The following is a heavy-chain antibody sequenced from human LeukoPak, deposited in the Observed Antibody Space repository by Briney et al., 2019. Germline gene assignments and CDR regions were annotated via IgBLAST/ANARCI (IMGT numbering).Heavy chain of an antibody. J-gene: IGHJ6*02. CDR3: ARDRGSRGYYYYGMDV. D-gene: IGHD2-15*01. CDR1: GGSISIYY. V-gene: IGHV4-59*01. Sequence: PSETLCLTCTVSGGSISIYYWSRIRQPPGKGLEWIAYIYYSGSTNYNPSLKSRVTISVDTSKNQFSLKLSSVTAADTAVYYCARDRGSRGYYYYGMDVRGQGTTVTVSS. CDR2: IYYSGST.